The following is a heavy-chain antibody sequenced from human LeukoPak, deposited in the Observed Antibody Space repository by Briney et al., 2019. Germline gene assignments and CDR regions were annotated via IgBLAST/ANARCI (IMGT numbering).Heavy chain of an antibody. CDR1: GYTLTELS. CDR3: ATSVFRCNSTSCYPRYFDY. CDR2: FDPEDGET. D-gene: IGHD2-2*01. Sequence: ASVKVSCKVSGYTLTELSMHWVRQAPGKGLEWMGGFDPEDGETIYAQKFQGRVTMTEDTSTDTAYMELSSLRSEDTAVYYCATSVFRCNSTSCYPRYFDYWGQGTLVTVSS. J-gene: IGHJ4*02. V-gene: IGHV1-24*01.